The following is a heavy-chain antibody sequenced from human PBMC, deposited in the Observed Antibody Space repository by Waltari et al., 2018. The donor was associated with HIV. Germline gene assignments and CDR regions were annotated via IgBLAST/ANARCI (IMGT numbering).Heavy chain of an antibody. CDR3: ASRIGLTGPTWN. V-gene: IGHV4-39*01. CDR2: IYYSGGT. CDR1: GGSISSSSYY. J-gene: IGHJ4*02. D-gene: IGHD1-20*01. Sequence: QLQLQESGPGLVKPSETLSLTCTVSGGSISSSSYYWGWIRQPPGKGLEWIGSIYYSGGTYYHPSLKSRVTISVDTSKNQFSLKLSSVTAADTAVYYCASRIGLTGPTWNWGQGTLVTVSS.